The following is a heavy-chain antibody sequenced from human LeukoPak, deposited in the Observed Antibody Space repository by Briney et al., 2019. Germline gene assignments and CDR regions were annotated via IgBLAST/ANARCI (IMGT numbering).Heavy chain of an antibody. J-gene: IGHJ3*02. V-gene: IGHV1-24*01. CDR3: ATLSYCSSTSCYERPFGAFDI. D-gene: IGHD2-2*01. CDR2: FDPEDGET. Sequence: ASVKVSCKVSGYTLTELSMHWVRQAPGKGLEWMGGFDPEDGETIYAQKFQGRVTMTEDTSTDTAYMELSSLRSEDTAVYYCATLSYCSSTSCYERPFGAFDIWGQGTMVTVSS. CDR1: GYTLTELS.